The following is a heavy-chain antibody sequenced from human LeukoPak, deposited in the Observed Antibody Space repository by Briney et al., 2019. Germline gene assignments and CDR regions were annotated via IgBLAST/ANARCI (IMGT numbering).Heavy chain of an antibody. D-gene: IGHD6-19*01. CDR2: ISGSGGST. J-gene: IGHJ4*02. CDR1: GFTFSSYA. V-gene: IGHV3-23*01. CDR3: ARDEQWLVGFDY. Sequence: GGSLRLSCAASGFTFSSYALSWVRQAPGKGLEWVSAISGSGGSTYYADSVKGRFTISRDNSKNTLYLQMNSLRAEDTAVYYCARDEQWLVGFDYWGQGTLVTVSS.